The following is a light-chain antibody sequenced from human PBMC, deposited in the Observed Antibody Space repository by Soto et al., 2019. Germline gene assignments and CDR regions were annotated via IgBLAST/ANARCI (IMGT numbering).Light chain of an antibody. CDR3: LQDYNYPRT. CDR1: QSVSGW. CDR2: AAS. Sequence: QMTQSPSTLSASVGDTVTVTCRASQSVSGWLAWYQQKPGKIPNLLIYAASTLQSGVPSRFSGSGSGTDFTLTISSLQPEDVATYYCLQDYNYPRTFGQGTKVDIK. J-gene: IGKJ1*01. V-gene: IGKV1-27*01.